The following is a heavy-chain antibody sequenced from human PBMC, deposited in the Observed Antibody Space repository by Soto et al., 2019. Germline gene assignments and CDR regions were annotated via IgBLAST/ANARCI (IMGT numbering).Heavy chain of an antibody. Sequence: ASVKVSCKASGYTFTSYDINWVRQATGQGLEWMGWMNPNSGNTGYAQKFQGRVTMTRNTSISTAYMELSSLRSEDTAVYYCARGLEDCSSTSCYRYYYYYYMDVWGKGTTVTVSS. D-gene: IGHD2-2*01. J-gene: IGHJ6*03. V-gene: IGHV1-8*01. CDR3: ARGLEDCSSTSCYRYYYYYYMDV. CDR1: GYTFTSYD. CDR2: MNPNSGNT.